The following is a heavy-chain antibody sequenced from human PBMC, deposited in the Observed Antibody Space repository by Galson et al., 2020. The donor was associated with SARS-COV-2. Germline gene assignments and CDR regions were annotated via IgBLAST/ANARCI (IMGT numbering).Heavy chain of an antibody. D-gene: IGHD3-10*01. CDR1: GFTFIKSA. CDR2: IMYSGDIT. Sequence: GGSLRLSCAASGFTFIKSAMAWIRQAPGKGLEWVSSIMYSGDITFYADSVKGRFTVSRDNSKNTLFLQMHSLRTEDTAIYYCATGGDFDSWGQGTLITVSS. CDR3: ATGGDFDS. J-gene: IGHJ4*02. V-gene: IGHV3-23*01.